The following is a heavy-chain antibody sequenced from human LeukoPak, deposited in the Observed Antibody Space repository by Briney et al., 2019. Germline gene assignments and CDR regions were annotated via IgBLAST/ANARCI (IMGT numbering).Heavy chain of an antibody. J-gene: IGHJ3*01. CDR2: ISGANGNT. D-gene: IGHD3-10*01. CDR3: ATDHYNAFHF. Sequence: ASVKVSCRASGYAFTTIGFSWVGQAPGQELEWMGRISGANGNTNYAPQFQGRVTMTIDTSTSTAFMELRSLRSDDTAVYSCATDHYNAFHFWGQGTMVIVSS. V-gene: IGHV1-18*04. CDR1: GYAFTTIG.